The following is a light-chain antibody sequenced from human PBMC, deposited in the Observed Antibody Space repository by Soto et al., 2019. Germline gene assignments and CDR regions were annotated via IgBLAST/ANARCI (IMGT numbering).Light chain of an antibody. CDR2: AAS. CDR3: QKYNSAPLT. V-gene: IGKV1-27*01. CDR1: QGISIY. Sequence: DIQMTQSPSSLSASVGDRVTITCRARQGISIYLAWFQQKPGKVPKLLSYAASTLQSGVPSRFSGSGSGTDFTLTISSLQPEDVATYYCQKYNSAPLTFGGGTKVEIK. J-gene: IGKJ4*01.